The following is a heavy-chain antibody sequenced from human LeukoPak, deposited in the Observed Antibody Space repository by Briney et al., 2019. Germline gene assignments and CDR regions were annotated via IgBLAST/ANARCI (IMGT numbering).Heavy chain of an antibody. V-gene: IGHV5-51*01. J-gene: IGHJ4*02. Sequence: GESLKISCRGSGYTFTNYWIGWVRQMPGKGLEWMGLIYPRDSDTRYSPSFQGQVTISADKSISTASLQWSSLKASDTAMYHCARGAPSGSGNYLDFWGQGTLVTVSS. CDR3: ARGAPSGSGNYLDF. CDR2: IYPRDSDT. D-gene: IGHD3-10*01. CDR1: GYTFTNYW.